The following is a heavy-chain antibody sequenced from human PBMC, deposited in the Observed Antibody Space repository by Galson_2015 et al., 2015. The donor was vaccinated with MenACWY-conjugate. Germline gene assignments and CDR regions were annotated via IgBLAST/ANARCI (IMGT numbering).Heavy chain of an antibody. Sequence: LSLTCTVSGDSISSKSYSWGWVRQPPGQGLEWIGTSYSSGSTHYNPSLKSRVTISVDTSENQFSLKLTSVTTADTAVYYCSRVRGTTGTDSWGQGTLVSVSS. D-gene: IGHD1-1*01. CDR1: GDSISSKSYS. CDR3: SRVRGTTGTDS. V-gene: IGHV4-39*07. J-gene: IGHJ4*02. CDR2: SYSSGST.